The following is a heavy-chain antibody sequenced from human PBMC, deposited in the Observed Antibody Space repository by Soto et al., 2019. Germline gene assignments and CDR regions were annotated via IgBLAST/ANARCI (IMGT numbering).Heavy chain of an antibody. CDR1: GGSISGSY. CDR3: ARSVAVPGAHIDY. Sequence: LSLTCSVSGGSISGSYWIWIRQSLGKGLECLGYVYYTGSTNYSPSLRSRVSISVDTSKNEFSLRLSSVTAADTAVYFCARSVAVPGAHIDYWGQGTQVTASA. D-gene: IGHD6-19*01. V-gene: IGHV4-59*01. J-gene: IGHJ4*02. CDR2: VYYTGST.